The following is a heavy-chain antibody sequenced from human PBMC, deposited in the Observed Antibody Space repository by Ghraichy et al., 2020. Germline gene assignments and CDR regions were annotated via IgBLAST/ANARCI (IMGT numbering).Heavy chain of an antibody. CDR2: IRGSASGGAT. J-gene: IGHJ4*02. Sequence: GGSLRLSCAASGFTFSTYAMTWVRQAPGKGLEWVSVIRGSASGGATEYADSVKGRFTVSRDNSKNTLYLQMNSLRAEDTAVYYCAKVSRYDDTRAIVWGQGTLVTVSS. CDR3: AKVSRYDDTRAIV. CDR1: GFTFSTYA. D-gene: IGHD3-16*01. V-gene: IGHV3-23*01.